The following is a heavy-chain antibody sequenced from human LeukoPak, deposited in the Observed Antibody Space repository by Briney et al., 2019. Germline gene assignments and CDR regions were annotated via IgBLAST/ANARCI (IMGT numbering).Heavy chain of an antibody. CDR2: IYHSGTT. Sequence: PSETLSLTCPVSGYSISSGYYWGWIRQPPGKGLEWIGSIYHSGTTYYNPSLKSRVTISVDTSKNQFSLKMSSVTAADTAVYYCARRDLVMEDRKYGGYFDYWGQGTLVTVSS. CDR1: GYSISSGYY. V-gene: IGHV4-38-2*01. CDR3: ARRDLVMEDRKYGGYFDY. J-gene: IGHJ4*02. D-gene: IGHD3-16*01.